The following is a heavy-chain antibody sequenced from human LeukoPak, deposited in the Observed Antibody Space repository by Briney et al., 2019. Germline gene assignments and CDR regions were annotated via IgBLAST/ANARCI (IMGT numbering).Heavy chain of an antibody. CDR1: GGSISSSSYY. CDR3: ARDKPGGSGFRKSLDY. D-gene: IGHD3-22*01. V-gene: IGHV4-39*07. Sequence: SETLSLTCTVSGGSISSSSYYWGWIRQPPGKGLEWIGSIYYSGSTYYNPSLKSRVTISVDTPKTQFSLKLSSVTAADTPVYYCARDKPGGSGFRKSLDYWGQGTLVTVSS. J-gene: IGHJ4*02. CDR2: IYYSGST.